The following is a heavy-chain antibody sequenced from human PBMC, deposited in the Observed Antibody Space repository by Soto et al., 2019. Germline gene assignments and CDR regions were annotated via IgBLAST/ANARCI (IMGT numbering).Heavy chain of an antibody. V-gene: IGHV3-7*03. D-gene: IGHD1-7*01. CDR1: GFTFSSYW. Sequence: PGGSLRLSCAASGFTFSSYWMSWVRQAPGKGLEWVANIKQDGSEKYYVDSVKGRFTISRDNAKNSLYLQMNSLRAEDTAVYYCARALTSWPTGTTYYFDYWGQGTLVTVSS. CDR2: IKQDGSEK. CDR3: ARALTSWPTGTTYYFDY. J-gene: IGHJ4*02.